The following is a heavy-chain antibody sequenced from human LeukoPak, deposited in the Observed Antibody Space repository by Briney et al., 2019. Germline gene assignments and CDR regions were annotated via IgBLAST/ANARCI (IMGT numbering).Heavy chain of an antibody. Sequence: GGSRRSSCAASGFTFISYAMHWVRQAPGKGLEWVAVISYDGSNKYYADSVKGRFTISRDNSKNTLYLQMNSLRAEDTAVYYCAASESWYNPLGYWGQGTLVTVSS. CDR2: ISYDGSNK. J-gene: IGHJ4*02. CDR3: AASESWYNPLGY. CDR1: GFTFISYA. V-gene: IGHV3-30-3*01. D-gene: IGHD6-13*01.